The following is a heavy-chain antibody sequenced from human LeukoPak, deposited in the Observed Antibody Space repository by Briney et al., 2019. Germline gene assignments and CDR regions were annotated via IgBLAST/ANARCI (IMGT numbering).Heavy chain of an antibody. D-gene: IGHD6-13*01. CDR3: ARDQGSQQA. J-gene: IGHJ5*02. CDR1: GFTVSSKY. Sequence: PGGSLRLSCAASGFTVSSKYMTWVRQAPGKGLEWVCIIYSGGLTDYADSVKDRFTISRDNSKNTLYLQMNSLRAEDTAVYYCARDQGSQQAWGQGTLVTVSS. CDR2: IYSGGLT. V-gene: IGHV3-66*01.